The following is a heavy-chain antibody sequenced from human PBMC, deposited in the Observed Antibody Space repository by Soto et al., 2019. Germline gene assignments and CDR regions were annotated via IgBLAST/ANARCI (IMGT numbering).Heavy chain of an antibody. J-gene: IGHJ6*02. CDR3: AREGYCICICCHDYDYDGIYV. Sequence: ASVKVSCKASGYTFTSYGISWVRQAPGQGLEWMGWISAYNGNTNYAQKFQGRVTMTTDTSTSTAYMELRSLRSDDTAVYYCAREGYCICICCHDYDYDGIYVRGQRTTVTVS. CDR2: ISAYNGNT. V-gene: IGHV1-18*01. D-gene: IGHD2-2*01. CDR1: GYTFTSYG.